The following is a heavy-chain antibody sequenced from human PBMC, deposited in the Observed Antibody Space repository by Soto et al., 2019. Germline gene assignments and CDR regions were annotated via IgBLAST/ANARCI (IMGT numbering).Heavy chain of an antibody. V-gene: IGHV1-69*13. Sequence: SVKVSCKASGGTFSSYAISRVRQAPGQGLEWMGGIIPIFGTANYAQKFQGRVTITADESTSTAYMELSSLRSEDTAVYYCARDSNSSWYPYFDYWGQGTLVTVSS. D-gene: IGHD6-13*01. CDR1: GGTFSSYA. CDR3: ARDSNSSWYPYFDY. CDR2: IIPIFGTA. J-gene: IGHJ4*02.